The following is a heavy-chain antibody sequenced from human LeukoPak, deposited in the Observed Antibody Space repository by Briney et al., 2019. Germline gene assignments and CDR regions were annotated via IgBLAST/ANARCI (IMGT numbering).Heavy chain of an antibody. V-gene: IGHV1-46*01. CDR3: ARDLWNFYDDSGYYRDFDS. CDR1: GYTFTRYY. J-gene: IGHJ5*01. Sequence: ASVKVSCKASGYTFTRYYMQWVRQAPGQGLEWMGMIIPSGGKTTCAQKFQDRITLTRDMSTSTVYMELRSLRSDDTAVYYCARDLWNFYDDSGYYRDFDSWGQGTLVTVSS. CDR2: IIPSGGKT. D-gene: IGHD3-22*01.